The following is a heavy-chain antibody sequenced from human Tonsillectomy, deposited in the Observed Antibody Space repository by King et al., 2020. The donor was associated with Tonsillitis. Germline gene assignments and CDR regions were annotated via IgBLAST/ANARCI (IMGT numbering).Heavy chain of an antibody. CDR3: ARKRLRNNDILTGLFDY. J-gene: IGHJ4*02. Sequence: VQLVESGAEMKKPGESLKISCKGSGYSFTNYWIGWVRQMPGKGLEWMGIIYPGDSESRYSPSVQGQVTISVDKSISTAYLQWSSLKASDTAMYCCARKRLRNNDILTGLFDYWGQGTLVTVSS. CDR2: IYPGDSES. V-gene: IGHV5-51*01. CDR1: GYSFTNYW. D-gene: IGHD3-9*01.